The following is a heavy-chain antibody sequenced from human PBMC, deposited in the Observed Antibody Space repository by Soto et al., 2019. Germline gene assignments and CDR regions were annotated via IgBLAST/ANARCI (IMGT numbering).Heavy chain of an antibody. Sequence: GGSMGLSSAASGFTFSNYAVTWVRQAPGKGLEWVSTISGSGGSTYYADSVKGRFTISRDNSKNTLYLQMNSLRAEDTAVYYCAKDQGSSWYEIDYWGQGTLVTVSS. V-gene: IGHV3-23*01. CDR2: ISGSGGST. D-gene: IGHD6-13*01. J-gene: IGHJ4*02. CDR3: AKDQGSSWYEIDY. CDR1: GFTFSNYA.